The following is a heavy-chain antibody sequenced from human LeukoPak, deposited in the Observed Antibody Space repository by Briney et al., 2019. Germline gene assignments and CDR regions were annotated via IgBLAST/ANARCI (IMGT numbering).Heavy chain of an antibody. CDR1: GFTFSTYS. J-gene: IGHJ4*02. V-gene: IGHV3-21*01. CDR3: ARSWAYCSSASCYNY. CDR2: ISSGSSYI. D-gene: IGHD2-2*02. Sequence: GGSLRLSCVASGFTFSTYSMNWVRQAPGKGLEWVSSISSGSSYIYYADSVKGRFTISRDNAQNSLSLQMNSLRAEDTAVYYCARSWAYCSSASCYNYRGQGTLVTVSS.